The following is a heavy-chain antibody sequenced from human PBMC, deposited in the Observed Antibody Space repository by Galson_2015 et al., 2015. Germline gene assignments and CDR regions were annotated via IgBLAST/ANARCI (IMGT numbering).Heavy chain of an antibody. CDR1: GFTFSSYA. J-gene: IGHJ4*02. D-gene: IGHD3-3*01. V-gene: IGHV3-30-3*01. CDR2: ISYDGSNK. Sequence: SLRLSCAASGFTFSSYAMHWVRQAPGKGLEWVAVISYDGSNKYYADSVKGRFTISRDNSKNTLYLQMNGLRAEDTAVYYCARGADFWSGYYTGGAFDYWGQGTLVTVSS. CDR3: ARGADFWSGYYTGGAFDY.